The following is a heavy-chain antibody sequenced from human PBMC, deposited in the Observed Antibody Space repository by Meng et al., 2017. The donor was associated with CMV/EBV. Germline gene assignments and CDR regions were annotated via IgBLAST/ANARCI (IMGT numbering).Heavy chain of an antibody. Sequence: ASVKVSCKASGYTFTGYYMHWVRQAPGQGLEWMGWINPNSGGTNYAQKFQGRVTMTRDTSISTAYMELSRLRSDDTAVYYCAREHQLQSPYYYYGMDVWGQGTTVTVSS. J-gene: IGHJ6*02. CDR1: GYTFTGYY. CDR3: AREHQLQSPYYYYGMDV. CDR2: INPNSGGT. D-gene: IGHD2-2*01. V-gene: IGHV1-2*02.